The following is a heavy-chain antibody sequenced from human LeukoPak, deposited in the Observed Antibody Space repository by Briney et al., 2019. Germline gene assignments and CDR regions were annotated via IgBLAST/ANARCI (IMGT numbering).Heavy chain of an antibody. V-gene: IGHV4-34*01. CDR2: INHSGST. Sequence: SETLSLTCAVFGGSFSGYYWSWIRQPPGKGLEWIGEINHSGSTNYNPSLKSRVTISVDTSKNQFSLKLSSVTAADTAVYYCARDRTPGGVWFDPWGQGTLVTVSS. CDR3: ARDRTPGGVWFDP. J-gene: IGHJ5*02. D-gene: IGHD2-15*01. CDR1: GGSFSGYY.